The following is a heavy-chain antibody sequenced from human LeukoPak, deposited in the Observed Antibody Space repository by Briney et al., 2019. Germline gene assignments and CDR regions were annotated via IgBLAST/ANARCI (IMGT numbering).Heavy chain of an antibody. J-gene: IGHJ4*02. Sequence: ASVTVSCKASGYTFTGYYMHWVRQAPGQGLEWMGWINPNSGGTNYAQKFQGRVTMTRDTSISTAYMELSRLRSDDTAVYYCARAPQLERPDFDYWGQGALVTVSS. CDR2: INPNSGGT. D-gene: IGHD1-1*01. CDR3: ARAPQLERPDFDY. CDR1: GYTFTGYY. V-gene: IGHV1-2*02.